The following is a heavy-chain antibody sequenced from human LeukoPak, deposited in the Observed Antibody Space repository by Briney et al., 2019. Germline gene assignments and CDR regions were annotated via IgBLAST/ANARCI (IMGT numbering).Heavy chain of an antibody. CDR2: IKQDGSDK. CDR1: GFTFSSYE. CDR3: ARDWSPYDY. J-gene: IGHJ4*02. V-gene: IGHV3-7*01. Sequence: GGSLRLSCAASGFTFSSYEMNWVRQAPGKGLEWVANIKQDGSDKYYVDSVKGRFTISRDNAKNSLYLQMNSLRVEDTAVYYCARDWSPYDYWGQGTLVTVSS.